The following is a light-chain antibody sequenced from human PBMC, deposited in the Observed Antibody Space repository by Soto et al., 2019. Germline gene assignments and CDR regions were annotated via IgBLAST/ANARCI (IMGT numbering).Light chain of an antibody. CDR2: EVT. Sequence: QSVLTQPASVSGSPGQSITISCTGTNRDVGNYNLVSWYQQHPGKAPKLMMYEVTKRPSGVSNRFSGSKSGNTASLTISGLQAEDEADYYCCSYAGSATWVFGGGTKLTVL. CDR1: NRDVGNYNL. J-gene: IGLJ3*02. V-gene: IGLV2-23*02. CDR3: CSYAGSATWV.